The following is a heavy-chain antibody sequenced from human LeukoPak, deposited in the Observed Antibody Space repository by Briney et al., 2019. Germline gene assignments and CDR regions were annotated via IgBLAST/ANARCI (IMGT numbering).Heavy chain of an antibody. CDR1: GGSISGFY. CDR2: VYYSGNT. Sequence: SETLSLTCTVSGGSISGFYWNWIRQPPGKGLEWIGYVYYSGNTNYNPSLKSRVTISLDTSRNQFSLKLRSVTAADTAVYYCARDTRDAFDIWGQGTMVTVSS. J-gene: IGHJ3*02. CDR3: ARDTRDAFDI. V-gene: IGHV4-59*01.